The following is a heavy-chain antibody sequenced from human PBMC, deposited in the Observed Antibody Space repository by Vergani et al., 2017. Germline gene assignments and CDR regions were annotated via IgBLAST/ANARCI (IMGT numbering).Heavy chain of an antibody. CDR3: ARDPDIVVVPAAPYYYYYYGMDV. CDR1: GYTFTSYG. J-gene: IGHJ6*02. V-gene: IGHV1-18*04. D-gene: IGHD2-2*01. Sequence: QVQLVQSGAEVKKPGASVKVSCKASGYTFTSYGISWVRQAPGQGLEWMGWISAYNGNTNYAKKLQGIVTMTTDTSTSTAYMELRSLRSDDTAVYYCARDPDIVVVPAAPYYYYYYGMDVWGQGTTITVSS. CDR2: ISAYNGNT.